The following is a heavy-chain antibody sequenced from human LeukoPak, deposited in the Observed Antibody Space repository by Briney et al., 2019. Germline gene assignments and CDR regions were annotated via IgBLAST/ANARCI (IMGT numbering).Heavy chain of an antibody. Sequence: GSLRLSCAASGFTFSSYSMNWVRQAPGKGLEWIGEINHSGSTNYNPSLKSRVTISVDTSKNQFSLKLSSVTAADTAVYYCAREKKQYYDFWSGYYNYYYYYMDVWGKGTTVTVSS. D-gene: IGHD3-3*01. V-gene: IGHV4-34*01. CDR3: AREKKQYYDFWSGYYNYYYYYMDV. CDR1: GFTFSSYS. J-gene: IGHJ6*03. CDR2: INHSGST.